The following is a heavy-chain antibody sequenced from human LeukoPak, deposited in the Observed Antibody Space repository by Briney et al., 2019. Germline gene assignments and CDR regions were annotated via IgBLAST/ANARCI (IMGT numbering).Heavy chain of an antibody. Sequence: GGSRRLSCAASGFTFITFGMNGFRQAPDKGLEGVPFIQYDDSIEYYADSVKGRFTISRDNSKNTLYLQMNSLRGDDTAVYYCAKDQGVVGSYDYWGHGTLVTVSS. D-gene: IGHD3-10*01. CDR2: IQYDDSIE. V-gene: IGHV3-30*02. J-gene: IGHJ4*01. CDR1: GFTFITFG. CDR3: AKDQGVVGSYDY.